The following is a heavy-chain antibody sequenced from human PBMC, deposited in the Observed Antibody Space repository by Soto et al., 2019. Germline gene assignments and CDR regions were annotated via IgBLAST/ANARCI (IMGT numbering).Heavy chain of an antibody. CDR3: ATVGIAVARPSWFGP. D-gene: IGHD6-13*01. J-gene: IGHJ5*02. CDR1: GYTFTSHA. Sequence: QVQLVHCGTEEKKPGASVKVSCKASGYTFTSHAMHWVRQAPGQRLEWMGWINAGNGNTKYSHKFQGRVTITTDTSASTAYMELSSLRSEDTAVYYCATVGIAVARPSWFGPWGEATLVTVAS. V-gene: IGHV1-3*05. CDR2: INAGNGNT.